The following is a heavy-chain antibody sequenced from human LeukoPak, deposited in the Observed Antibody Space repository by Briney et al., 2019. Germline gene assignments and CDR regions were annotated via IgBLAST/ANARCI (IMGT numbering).Heavy chain of an antibody. J-gene: IGHJ4*02. D-gene: IGHD4-17*01. CDR2: INPNSGGT. Sequence: ASVKVSCKASGGNFNSYALNWVRQAPGQGLEWMGWINPNSGGTNYAQKFQGRVTMTRDTSISTAYMELSRLRSDDTAVYYCATNIRHTVTTNFDYWGQGTLVTVSS. CDR1: GGNFNSYA. CDR3: ATNIRHTVTTNFDY. V-gene: IGHV1-2*02.